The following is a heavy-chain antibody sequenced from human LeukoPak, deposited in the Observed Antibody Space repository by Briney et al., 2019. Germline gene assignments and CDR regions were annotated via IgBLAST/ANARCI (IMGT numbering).Heavy chain of an antibody. J-gene: IGHJ4*02. CDR2: INPNSGGT. V-gene: IGHV1-2*02. Sequence: ASVKVSCKASGYTFTGYYMHWVRQAPGQGLEWMGWINPNSGGTNYAQKFQGRVTMTRDTSISTAYMELSRLRSDDTAVYYCARDLSYYGSGSYLSSYFDYWGQGTLVTVSS. D-gene: IGHD3-10*01. CDR3: ARDLSYYGSGSYLSSYFDY. CDR1: GYTFTGYY.